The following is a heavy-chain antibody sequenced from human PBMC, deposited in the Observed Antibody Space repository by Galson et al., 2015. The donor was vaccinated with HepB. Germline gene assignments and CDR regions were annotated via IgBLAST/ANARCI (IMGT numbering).Heavy chain of an antibody. CDR2: IYSGGST. Sequence: SLRLSCAASGFTVSSNYMSWVRQAPGEGLEWVSVIYSGGSTYYADSVKGRFTISRDNSKNTLYLQMNSLRAEDTAVYYCARADYYYYYMDVWGKGTTVTVSS. CDR3: ARADYYYYYMDV. V-gene: IGHV3-66*01. CDR1: GFTVSSNY. J-gene: IGHJ6*03.